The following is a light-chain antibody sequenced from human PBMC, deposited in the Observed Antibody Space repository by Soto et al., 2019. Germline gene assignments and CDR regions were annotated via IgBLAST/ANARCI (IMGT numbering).Light chain of an antibody. CDR3: QKYNSWPLT. J-gene: IGKJ4*01. Sequence: ETVMTQSPATLSVSPGERATLSCRASQSVSSNLAWYQQKPGQPPRLLIYDISTRATGIPTRFSGSGSGTEFTLTISGLQSEDFAVYYCQKYNSWPLTFGGGTKV. CDR2: DIS. CDR1: QSVSSN. V-gene: IGKV3D-15*01.